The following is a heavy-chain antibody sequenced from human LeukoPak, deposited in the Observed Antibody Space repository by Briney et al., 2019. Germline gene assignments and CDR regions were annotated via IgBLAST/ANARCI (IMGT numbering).Heavy chain of an antibody. D-gene: IGHD3-10*01. CDR2: ISYDGSNT. Sequence: PGGSLRLSCAASGFTFSSYGMHWVRQAPGKGLEWVAVISYDGSNTYYVDSVKGRFTISRDNSKNTLYLQMNSLRGEDTAVYYCARTPGSGSYLTYFDYWGQGTLVTVSS. V-gene: IGHV3-30*03. CDR1: GFTFSSYG. CDR3: ARTPGSGSYLTYFDY. J-gene: IGHJ4*02.